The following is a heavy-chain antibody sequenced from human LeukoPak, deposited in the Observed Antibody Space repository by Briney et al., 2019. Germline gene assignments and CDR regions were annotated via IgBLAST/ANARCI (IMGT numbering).Heavy chain of an antibody. D-gene: IGHD4-17*01. CDR2: IYTSGST. J-gene: IGHJ5*02. V-gene: IGHV4-4*07. CDR3: ARDLGNGDYVEEVPSWFDP. Sequence: SETLSLTCTVSGGSISSYYWSWIRQPAGKGLEWIGRIYTSGSTNYNPSLKSRVTMSVDTSKNQFSLKLSSVTAADTAVYYCARDLGNGDYVEEVPSWFDPWGQGTLVTVSS. CDR1: GGSISSYY.